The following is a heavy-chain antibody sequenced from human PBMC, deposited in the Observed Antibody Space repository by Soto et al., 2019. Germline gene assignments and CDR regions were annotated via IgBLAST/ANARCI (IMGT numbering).Heavy chain of an antibody. J-gene: IGHJ4*02. CDR3: VRDRTESYYFF. D-gene: IGHD1-26*01. V-gene: IGHV1-18*01. Sequence: GASVKVSCKTSGYTFTSYGISWVRQAPGQGLEWMGWISGYNGNTNYAEKLQGRVTMTTDTSTSTAYMELRSLRSDDTAVYYCVRDRTESYYFFWGQGTLVTVSS. CDR2: ISGYNGNT. CDR1: GYTFTSYG.